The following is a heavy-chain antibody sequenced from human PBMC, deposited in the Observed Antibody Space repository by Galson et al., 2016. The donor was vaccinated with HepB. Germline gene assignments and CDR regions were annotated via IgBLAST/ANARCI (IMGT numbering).Heavy chain of an antibody. CDR3: ATGDPYQYNLNVPRI. D-gene: IGHD1-1*01. J-gene: IGHJ4*02. Sequence: SCKVSGFTLIELSMHWVRQAPGKGLEWMGGFDPEHAETFYAQNFQGRVTMTEDTSTDTAYMELSSLRSADTAVYYCATGDPYQYNLNVPRIWGQGTLVTVSS. CDR2: FDPEHAET. V-gene: IGHV1-24*01. CDR1: GFTLIELS.